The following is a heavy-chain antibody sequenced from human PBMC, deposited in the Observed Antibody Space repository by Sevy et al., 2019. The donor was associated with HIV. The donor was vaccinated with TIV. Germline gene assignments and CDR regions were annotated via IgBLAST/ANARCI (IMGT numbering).Heavy chain of an antibody. Sequence: GGSLRLSCEVSGLSVTNNGMHWVRQAPGKGLEWVAVISYDGINKYYGDSVKGRFILSSDRSKKTLYLQMNILRIEDTAVYYCAKDFTGFYGMDVWGQGTTVTVSS. J-gene: IGHJ6*02. D-gene: IGHD3-9*01. CDR3: AKDFTGFYGMDV. V-gene: IGHV3-30*18. CDR1: GLSVTNNG. CDR2: ISYDGINK.